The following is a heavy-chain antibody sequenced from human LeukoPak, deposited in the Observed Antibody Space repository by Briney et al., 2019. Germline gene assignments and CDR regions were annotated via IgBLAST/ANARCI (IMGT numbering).Heavy chain of an antibody. CDR1: GGSISSYY. CDR2: IYTSGST. CDR3: ARDLMIVVAYDAFDI. D-gene: IGHD3-22*01. V-gene: IGHV4-4*07. J-gene: IGHJ3*02. Sequence: SETLSLTCTVSGGSISSYYRSWIRQPAGQGLEWIGRIYTSGSTNYNPSLKSRVTMSVDTSKNQFSLKLSSVTAADTAVYYCARDLMIVVAYDAFDIWGQGTMVTVSS.